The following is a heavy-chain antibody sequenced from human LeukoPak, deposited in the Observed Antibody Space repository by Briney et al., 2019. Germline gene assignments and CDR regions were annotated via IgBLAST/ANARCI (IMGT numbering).Heavy chain of an antibody. V-gene: IGHV1-18*01. D-gene: IGHD1-1*01. J-gene: IGHJ4*02. Sequence: ASVKVSCKASGYTFTSYGISWVRQAPGQGLEWMGWISPYNGNTNYAQNLQGRVTVTTDTSTNTVYMELRSLRSDDTAVYYCARSPNWNYDYWGQGTLVTVSS. CDR3: ARSPNWNYDY. CDR2: ISPYNGNT. CDR1: GYTFTSYG.